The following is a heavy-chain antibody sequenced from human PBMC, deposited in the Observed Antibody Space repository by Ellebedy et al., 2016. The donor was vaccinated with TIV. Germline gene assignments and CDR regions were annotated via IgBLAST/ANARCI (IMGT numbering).Heavy chain of an antibody. Sequence: SETLSLXXAVYGGSLSNYYWNCIRQPPGKGLEWTGEIDHSGSTNYNPSLKSRVTISVDTSKNQFSLKLTSVTAADTAVYYCARNEVLVAANLAVYYYSGMDVWGQGTTVTVSS. CDR3: ARNEVLVAANLAVYYYSGMDV. V-gene: IGHV4-34*01. CDR1: GGSLSNYY. D-gene: IGHD2-15*01. CDR2: IDHSGST. J-gene: IGHJ6*02.